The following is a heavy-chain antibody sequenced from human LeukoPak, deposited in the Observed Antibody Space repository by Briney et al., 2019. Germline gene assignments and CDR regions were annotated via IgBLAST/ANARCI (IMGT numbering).Heavy chain of an antibody. D-gene: IGHD3-22*01. V-gene: IGHV3-9*01. Sequence: PGRSLRLSCAASGFTFDDYAMHWVRQAPGKGLEWVSGISWNSGSIGYADSEKGRFTISRDNAKNSLYLQMNSLRAEDTALYYCAKDLDDSSGYYSLGYWGQGTLVTVSS. CDR3: AKDLDDSSGYYSLGY. CDR1: GFTFDDYA. CDR2: ISWNSGSI. J-gene: IGHJ4*02.